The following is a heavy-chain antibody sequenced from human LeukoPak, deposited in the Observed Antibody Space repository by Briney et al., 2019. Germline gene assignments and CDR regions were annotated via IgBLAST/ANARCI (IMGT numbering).Heavy chain of an antibody. V-gene: IGHV3-23*01. J-gene: IGHJ4*02. CDR1: GFTFSSYA. CDR3: AKEGDDILTGYYHFDY. CDR2: ISGSGGST. Sequence: GGSLRLSCAASGFTFSSYAMSWVRQAQGKGLEWVSAISGSGGSTYYADSVKGRFTISRDNSKNTLYLQMNSLRAEDTAVYYCAKEGDDILTGYYHFDYWGQGTLVTVSS. D-gene: IGHD3-9*01.